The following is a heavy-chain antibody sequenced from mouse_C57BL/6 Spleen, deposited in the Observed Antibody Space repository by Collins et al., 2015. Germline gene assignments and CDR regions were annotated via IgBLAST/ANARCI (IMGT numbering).Heavy chain of an antibody. V-gene: IGHV1-76*01. CDR1: GYTFTDYY. CDR2: IYPGSGNT. J-gene: IGHJ2*01. Sequence: QVQLKQSGAELVRPGASVKLSCKASGYTFTDYYINWVKQRPGQGLEWIARIYPGSGNTYYNEKFKGKATLTAEKSSSTAYMQLSSLTSEDSAVYFCARYGYYYGSSYDYWGQGTTLTVSS. D-gene: IGHD1-1*01. CDR3: ARYGYYYGSSYDY.